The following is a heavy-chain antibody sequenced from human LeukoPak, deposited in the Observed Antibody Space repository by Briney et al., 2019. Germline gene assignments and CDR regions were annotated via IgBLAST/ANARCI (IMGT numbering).Heavy chain of an antibody. J-gene: IGHJ6*03. V-gene: IGHV3-30*02. Sequence: PGGSLRLSCAASGFTFSSYNMNWVRQAPGKGLEWVAFIRYDGSNKYYADSVKGRFTISRDNSKNTLYLQMNSLRAEDTAVYYCAKVSRFLGWPPGYYYYYRDVGGKGTTAPVPS. CDR2: IRYDGSNK. CDR1: GFTFSSYN. CDR3: AKVSRFLGWPPGYYYYYRDV. D-gene: IGHD3-3*01.